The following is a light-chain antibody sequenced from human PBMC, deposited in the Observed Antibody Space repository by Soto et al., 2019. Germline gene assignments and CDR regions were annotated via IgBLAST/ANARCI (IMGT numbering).Light chain of an antibody. CDR1: SSNIGAGYG. CDR2: ANS. CDR3: QSYDSSLSGFYV. Sequence: QSVLTQPPSVSGAPGQRATISCTGSSSNIGAGYGVHWYQQLPGGAPKLLIYANSNRPSGVPDRFSGSRSGTSASLAITGLQAEDEADYSCQSYDSSLSGFYVFGTGTKVTVL. V-gene: IGLV1-40*01. J-gene: IGLJ1*01.